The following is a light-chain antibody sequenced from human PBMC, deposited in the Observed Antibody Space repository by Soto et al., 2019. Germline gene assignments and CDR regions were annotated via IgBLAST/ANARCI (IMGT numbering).Light chain of an antibody. CDR3: LQYGNSPRYS. J-gene: IGKJ2*03. CDR1: QTVGSSY. V-gene: IGKV3-20*01. CDR2: GAS. Sequence: IVLTQSPGTLSFSPGDRVTLSCRASQTVGSSYLAWYKQKPGQAPRLLIYGASSRATGIPDRFSGSGSVTDFTLTITRLEPEDFAVYYCLQYGNSPRYSFGQGTKLEIK.